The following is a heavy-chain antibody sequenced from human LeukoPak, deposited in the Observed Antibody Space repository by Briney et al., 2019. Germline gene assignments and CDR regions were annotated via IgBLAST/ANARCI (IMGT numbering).Heavy chain of an antibody. CDR1: GFTFSSYG. Sequence: QPGRSLRLSCAASGFTFSSYGMHWVRQAPGKGLEWVAVIWYDGSNKYYADSVKGRFTISRDNSKNTLYLQMNSLGAEDTAVYYCAKDVEMATTYFDYWGQGTLVTVSS. J-gene: IGHJ4*02. CDR2: IWYDGSNK. D-gene: IGHD5-24*01. V-gene: IGHV3-33*06. CDR3: AKDVEMATTYFDY.